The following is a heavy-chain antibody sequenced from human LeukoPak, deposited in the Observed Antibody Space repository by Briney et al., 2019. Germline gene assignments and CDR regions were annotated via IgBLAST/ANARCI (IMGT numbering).Heavy chain of an antibody. V-gene: IGHV1-18*01. Sequence: GASVKVSCKTSGYSFTSYGISWVRQAPGHGLEWTGWITVYNGHTNYAQKLQGRVTMTTDTSTKTTYMELSSLRSEDTAVYYCARTVVVTAEHAFDIWGQGTMVTVSS. CDR2: ITVYNGHT. CDR1: GYSFTSYG. D-gene: IGHD2-21*02. J-gene: IGHJ3*02. CDR3: ARTVVVTAEHAFDI.